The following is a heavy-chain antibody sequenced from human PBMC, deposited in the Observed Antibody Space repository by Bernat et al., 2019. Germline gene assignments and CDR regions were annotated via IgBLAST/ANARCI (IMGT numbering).Heavy chain of an antibody. CDR1: GYTFTSYY. Sequence: QVQLVQSGAEVKKPGASVKVSCKASGYTFTSYYMHWVRQAPGQGLEWMGIINPSGGSTSYAQKFQGRVTMTRDKSTSTGYMELSSLRSEDTAVYYCARDHDYGDQGDWFDPWGQGTLVTVSS. CDR3: ARDHDYGDQGDWFDP. V-gene: IGHV1-46*01. D-gene: IGHD4-17*01. J-gene: IGHJ5*02. CDR2: INPSGGST.